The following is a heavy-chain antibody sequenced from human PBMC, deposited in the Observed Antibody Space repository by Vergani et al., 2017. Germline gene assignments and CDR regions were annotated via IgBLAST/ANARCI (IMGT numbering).Heavy chain of an antibody. Sequence: VQLVESGGGVVQPGRSLRLSCAASGFTFSSYGMHWVRQAPGKGLEWVAVIWYDGSNKYYADSVKGRFTISRDNSKNTLYLQMNSLRAEDTAVYYCARDPGGSSSWFFDYWGQGTLVTVSS. CDR1: GFTFSSYG. CDR3: ARDPGGSSSWFFDY. V-gene: IGHV3-33*01. J-gene: IGHJ4*02. D-gene: IGHD6-13*01. CDR2: IWYDGSNK.